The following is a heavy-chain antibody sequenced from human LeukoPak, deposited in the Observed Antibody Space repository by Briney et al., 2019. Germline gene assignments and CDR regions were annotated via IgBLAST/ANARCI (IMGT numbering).Heavy chain of an antibody. CDR2: INHRGDT. J-gene: IGHJ4*03. V-gene: IGHV4-34*01. D-gene: IGHD1-1*01. CDR3: ARGPTISETGYFDY. CDR1: GGSFSSYY. Sequence: SETLSLTCAVYGGSFSSYYWSWIRQSPGKGLEWIAEINHRGDTNYNPSVKSRVTISVDTTKNQFSLKVTSLTAADTAVYFCARGPTISETGYFDYWGQGTLVTVSS.